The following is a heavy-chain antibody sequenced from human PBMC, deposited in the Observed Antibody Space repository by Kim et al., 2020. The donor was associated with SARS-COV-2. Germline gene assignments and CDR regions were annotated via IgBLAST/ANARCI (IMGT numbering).Heavy chain of an antibody. D-gene: IGHD2-15*01. CDR1: GFIFSDYS. Sequence: GGSLRLSCAASGFIFSDYSMNWVRQAPGKGLEWVSYISSSSSTIYYANSVRGRLTISRDNGKNSLYLQVNSLRDEDMAVYYCARVIRYCSGGSCYTANYYGMAVWGQGTTVTVS. CDR3: ARVIRYCSGGSCYTANYYGMAV. V-gene: IGHV3-48*02. J-gene: IGHJ6*02. CDR2: ISSSSSTI.